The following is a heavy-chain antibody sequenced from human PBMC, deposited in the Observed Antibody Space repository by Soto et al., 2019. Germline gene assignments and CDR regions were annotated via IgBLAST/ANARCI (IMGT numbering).Heavy chain of an antibody. D-gene: IGHD3-22*01. J-gene: IGHJ5*02. Sequence: ASVKVSCKASGYTFTSYGISWVRQAPGQGLEWMGWISAYNGNTNYAQKLQGRVTMTTDTSTSTAYMELRSLRSDDTAAYYCARDLYDYYDSSGMNSNWFDPWGQGTLVTVSS. CDR3: ARDLYDYYDSSGMNSNWFDP. CDR1: GYTFTSYG. V-gene: IGHV1-18*01. CDR2: ISAYNGNT.